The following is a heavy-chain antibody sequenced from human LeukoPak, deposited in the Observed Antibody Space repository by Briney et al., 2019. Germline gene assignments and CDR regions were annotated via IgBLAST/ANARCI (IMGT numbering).Heavy chain of an antibody. CDR2: IYPGDSDT. V-gene: IGHV5-51*01. Sequence: GESLKISCKGSGYSFTSYWIGWVRQMPGKGLEGMGIIYPGDSDTRYSPSFQGQVTISADKSISTAYLQWSSLKASDTAMYYCARPPKSSPDAFDIWGQGTMVTVSS. D-gene: IGHD6-13*01. CDR1: GYSFTSYW. J-gene: IGHJ3*02. CDR3: ARPPKSSPDAFDI.